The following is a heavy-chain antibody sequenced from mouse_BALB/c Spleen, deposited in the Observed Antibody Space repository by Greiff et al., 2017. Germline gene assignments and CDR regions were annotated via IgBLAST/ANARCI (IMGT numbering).Heavy chain of an antibody. V-gene: IGHV1-9*01. CDR2: ILPGSGST. CDR3: ARGGEAFDY. J-gene: IGHJ2*01. CDR1: GYTFSSYW. Sequence: VQLQQSGAELMKPGASVKISCKATGYTFSSYWIEWVKQRPGHGLEWIGEILPGSGSTNYNEKFKGKATFTADTSSNTAYMQLSSLTSEDSAVYCCARGGEAFDYWGQGTTLTVSA.